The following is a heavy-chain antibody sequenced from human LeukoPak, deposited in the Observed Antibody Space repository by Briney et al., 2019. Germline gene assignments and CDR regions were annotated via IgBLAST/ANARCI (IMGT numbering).Heavy chain of an antibody. D-gene: IGHD5-18*01. CDR1: GYTFTGYY. J-gene: IGHJ5*02. Sequence: GASVKVPCKATGYTFTGYYIHWVRQAPGQGLEGMGWINPNTGCTEYAQKSQNRVTMIRDASINTAYLELSRLKSDDTAIYYCAREGDSALDTNWFDPWGQGTMVTVSS. CDR3: AREGDSALDTNWFDP. CDR2: INPNTGCT. V-gene: IGHV1-2*02.